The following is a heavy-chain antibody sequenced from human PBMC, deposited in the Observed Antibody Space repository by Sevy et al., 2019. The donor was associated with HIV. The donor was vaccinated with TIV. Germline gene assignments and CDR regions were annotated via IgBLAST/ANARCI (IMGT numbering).Heavy chain of an antibody. Sequence: GGSLRLSCAVSGFTFSNFWMSWVRQAPGRGLEWVANIKEDGSQIYYLDSVKGRFTISRDNAKNSLYLQMDSLRAEDTAVYYCAREGDISLIVGVTTGAFDIWGQGTMVTVSS. CDR2: IKEDGSQI. J-gene: IGHJ3*02. CDR1: GFTFSNFW. CDR3: AREGDISLIVGVTTGAFDI. D-gene: IGHD1-26*01. V-gene: IGHV3-7*01.